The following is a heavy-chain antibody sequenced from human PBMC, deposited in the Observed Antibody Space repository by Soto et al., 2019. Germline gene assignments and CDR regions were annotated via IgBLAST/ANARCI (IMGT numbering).Heavy chain of an antibody. J-gene: IGHJ6*03. D-gene: IGHD3-3*01. CDR3: AIGITIFGVVNPLKNYYLDV. CDR2: INPSSGTT. CDR1: GYTFIDYY. V-gene: IGHV1-46*03. Sequence: QVQLVQSGAEVKNPGAAVRVSCKASGYTFIDYYIQWVRQAPGQGLKWMGIINPSSGTTVYAEKFQGRVTVSRDTSTSTAYLDLRNPTSDYTAVYFCAIGITIFGVVNPLKNYYLDVWCKWTTVTVSS.